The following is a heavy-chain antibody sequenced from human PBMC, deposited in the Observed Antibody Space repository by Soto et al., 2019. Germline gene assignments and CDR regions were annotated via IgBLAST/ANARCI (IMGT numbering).Heavy chain of an antibody. CDR3: SGVGGVGFGTSGGFDY. V-gene: IGHV4-59*01. D-gene: IGHD3-3*01. CDR1: GGSIRGYF. J-gene: IGHJ4*02. CDR2: IYYSGRT. Sequence: SETLSLTCTASGGSIRGYFWTWIRQPPGKGLEWVGYIYYSGRTTYHPPLKSRGSITVDTSKNHFSPQLRSVTAADTAVYYCSGVGGVGFGTSGGFDYWGQGTLVTVSS.